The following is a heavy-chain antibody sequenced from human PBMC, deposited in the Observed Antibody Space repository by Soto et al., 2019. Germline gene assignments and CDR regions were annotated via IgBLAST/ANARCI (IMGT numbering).Heavy chain of an antibody. CDR3: ARGTPDTEYCSGGSCYYMDV. CDR2: INHSGST. J-gene: IGHJ6*03. V-gene: IGHV4-34*01. D-gene: IGHD2-15*01. Sequence: PSETLSLTCAVYGGSFSGYYWSWIRQPPGKGLEWIGEINHSGSTNYNPSLKSLVTISVDTSKNQFSLKLSSVTAADTAVYYCARGTPDTEYCSGGSCYYMDVWGKGTTVTVSS. CDR1: GGSFSGYY.